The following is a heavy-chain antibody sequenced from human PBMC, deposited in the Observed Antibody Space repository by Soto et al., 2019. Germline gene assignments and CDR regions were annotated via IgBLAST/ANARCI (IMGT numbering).Heavy chain of an antibody. D-gene: IGHD2-21*02. V-gene: IGHV1-46*03. J-gene: IGHJ4*02. CDR1: GYTFTDYY. Sequence: QVRLMQSGPEVKKPGASVKVSCKASGYTFTDYYMNWVRQAPGQGLEWMGVINPSGGYTTYGQRFLGRLSMTRDTSTNTVYMELSGLRFEDTAVYYCARGGSLVVVTAPFDYWGQGSLVIVSS. CDR2: INPSGGYT. CDR3: ARGGSLVVVTAPFDY.